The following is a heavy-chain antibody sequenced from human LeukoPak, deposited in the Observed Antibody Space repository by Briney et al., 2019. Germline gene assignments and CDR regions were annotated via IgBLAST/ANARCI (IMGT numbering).Heavy chain of an antibody. V-gene: IGHV3-23*01. Sequence: GGSLRLPCVASGFTFSNYAMTWVRQAPGKGLEWVSAIGGSGSSTKYADSVKGRFTISRDNAKNSLYLQMNSLRAEDTAVYYCASGGRLHDFDYWGQGTLVTVSS. D-gene: IGHD5-12*01. CDR2: IGGSGSST. J-gene: IGHJ4*02. CDR3: ASGGRLHDFDY. CDR1: GFTFSNYA.